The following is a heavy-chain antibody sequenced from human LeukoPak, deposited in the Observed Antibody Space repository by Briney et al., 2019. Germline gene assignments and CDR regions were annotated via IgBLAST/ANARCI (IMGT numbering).Heavy chain of an antibody. CDR2: ITSSGDTV. D-gene: IGHD3-22*01. Sequence: GGSLRLSCAASGFTFRSYEMNWVRQAPGKGLEWISYITSSGDTVYYADSVKGRFTISRDNTKNSLYLQMNSLRAEDTAVYFCAKRGVVIRVILVGFHKEAYYFDSWGQGALVTVSS. CDR1: GFTFRSYE. J-gene: IGHJ4*02. CDR3: AKRGVVIRVILVGFHKEAYYFDS. V-gene: IGHV3-48*03.